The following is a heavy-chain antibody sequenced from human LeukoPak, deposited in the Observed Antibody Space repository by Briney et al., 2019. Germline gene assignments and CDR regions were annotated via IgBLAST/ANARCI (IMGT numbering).Heavy chain of an antibody. V-gene: IGHV1-69*05. CDR2: IIPIFGTA. CDR3: AKGPAPGYTAMVTIYFGY. CDR1: GGTFSSYA. Sequence: SVKVSCKASGGTFSSYAISWVRQAPGQGLEWMGGIIPIFGTANYAQKFQGRVTITTDESTSTAYMELSSLRSEDTAVYYCAKGPAPGYTAMVTIYFGYWGQGTLVTVSS. J-gene: IGHJ4*02. D-gene: IGHD5-18*01.